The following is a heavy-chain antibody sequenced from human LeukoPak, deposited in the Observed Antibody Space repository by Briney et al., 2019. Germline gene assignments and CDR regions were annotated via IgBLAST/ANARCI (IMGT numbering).Heavy chain of an antibody. V-gene: IGHV1-2*02. CDR1: GYTFTSYD. CDR2: INPNSGGT. Sequence: GASVKVSCKASGYTFTSYDINWVRQATGQGLEWMGWINPNSGGTNYAQKFQGRVTMTRDTSISTAYMELSRLRSDDTAVYYCARVDVLGYNWNYIPFDYWGQGTLVTVSS. J-gene: IGHJ4*02. D-gene: IGHD1-7*01. CDR3: ARVDVLGYNWNYIPFDY.